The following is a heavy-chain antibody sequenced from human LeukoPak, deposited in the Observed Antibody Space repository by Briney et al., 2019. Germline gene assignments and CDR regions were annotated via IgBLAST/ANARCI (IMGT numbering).Heavy chain of an antibody. CDR3: ARCYYDGWFDP. J-gene: IGHJ5*02. V-gene: IGHV4-38-2*02. CDR1: GYSISSGYY. D-gene: IGHD3-22*01. CDR2: IYHSGST. Sequence: SETLSLTCTVSGYSISSGYYWGWIRQPPGKGLEWIGSIYHSGSTYYNPSLKSRVTISVDTSKNQFSLKLSSVTAADTAVYYCARCYYDGWFDPWGQGTLVTVSS.